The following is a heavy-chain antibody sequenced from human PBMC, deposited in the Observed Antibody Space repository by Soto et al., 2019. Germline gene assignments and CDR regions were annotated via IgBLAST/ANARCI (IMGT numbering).Heavy chain of an antibody. V-gene: IGHV6-1*01. J-gene: IGHJ4*02. CDR2: TYYRSKWYN. Sequence: SQTLSLTCAISGDSVSSNSAILNWIRQSPSRGLEWLGRTYYRSKWYNNYAESVKGRITINPDTSKNQFSLQLNSVTPEDTAVYYCSTWHFDYWGQGTLVTVSS. CDR1: GDSVSSNSAI. CDR3: STWHFDY.